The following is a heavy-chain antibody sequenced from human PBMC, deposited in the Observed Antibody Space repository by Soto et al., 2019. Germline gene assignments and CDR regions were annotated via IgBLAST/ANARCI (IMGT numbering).Heavy chain of an antibody. D-gene: IGHD5-12*01. CDR2: IYYSGST. J-gene: IGHJ4*02. CDR1: GGSISSYY. V-gene: IGHV4-59*01. Sequence: PSETLSLTCTVSGGSISSYYWSWIRQPPGKGLEWIGYIYYSGSTNYNPSLKSRVTISRDNSKNTLYLQMNSLRAEDTAVYYCASVYSEMATAQDYWGQGTLVTVSS. CDR3: ASVYSEMATAQDY.